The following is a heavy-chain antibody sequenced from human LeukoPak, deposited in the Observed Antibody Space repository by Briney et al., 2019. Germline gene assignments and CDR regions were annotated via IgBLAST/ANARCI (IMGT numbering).Heavy chain of an antibody. V-gene: IGHV3-21*04. D-gene: IGHD3-22*01. CDR1: GFTFSSYS. J-gene: IGHJ4*02. CDR3: ARGWLYPFALDH. Sequence: GGSLRLSCAASGFTFSSYSMNWVRQAPGKGLEWVSSISSSSSYIYYADSVKGRLTISRDNAKNSLYLEMNSLRGEDTAVYYCARGWLYPFALDHWGQGTQVTVSS. CDR2: ISSSSSYI.